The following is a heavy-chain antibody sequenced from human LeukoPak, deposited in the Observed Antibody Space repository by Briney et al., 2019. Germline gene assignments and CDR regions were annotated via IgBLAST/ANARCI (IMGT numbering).Heavy chain of an antibody. CDR3: ARDNVVVVAATSYYYYGMDV. CDR2: IYSGGST. CDR1: GFTVSSNY. Sequence: GGSLRLSCAASGFTVSSNYMSWVRQAPGKGLEWVSVIYSGGSTYYADSVKGRFTISRDNSKNTLYLQMNSLRAEDTAVYYCARDNVVVVAATSYYYYGMDVWGQGTTVTVSS. D-gene: IGHD2-15*01. V-gene: IGHV3-66*01. J-gene: IGHJ6*02.